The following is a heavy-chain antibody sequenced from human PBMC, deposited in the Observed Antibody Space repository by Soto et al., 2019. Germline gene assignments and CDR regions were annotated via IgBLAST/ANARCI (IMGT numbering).Heavy chain of an antibody. J-gene: IGHJ6*02. D-gene: IGHD3-22*01. CDR1: GVTFSSYA. CDR3: AKRRSGYSMDV. CDR2: ISCGGGST. Sequence: GGSLRLSCAASGVTFSSYAMSWVRQAPGKGLEWVSAISCGGGSTYYADSVKGRFTISRDNSKNTLYLQMNSLRAEDTAVYYCAKRRSGYSMDVWGQGTTVTVSS. V-gene: IGHV3-23*01.